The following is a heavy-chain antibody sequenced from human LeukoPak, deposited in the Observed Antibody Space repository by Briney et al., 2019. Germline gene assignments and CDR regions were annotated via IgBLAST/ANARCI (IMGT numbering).Heavy chain of an antibody. J-gene: IGHJ4*02. CDR3: ARALLYCGGDCYAFDY. CDR1: GGSISGYY. Sequence: SETLSLTCAVYGGSISGYYWSWIRQPPGKGLEWIGEVNHSGSTNYNPSLKSRVTISVDTSKNQFSLKLSSVTAADTAVYYCARALLYCGGDCYAFDYWGQGTLVTVSS. D-gene: IGHD2-21*02. CDR2: VNHSGST. V-gene: IGHV4-34*01.